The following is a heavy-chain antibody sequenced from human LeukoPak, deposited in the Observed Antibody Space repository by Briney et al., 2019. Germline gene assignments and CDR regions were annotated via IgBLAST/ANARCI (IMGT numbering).Heavy chain of an antibody. CDR2: MIPIFGTA. CDR3: AREADYDFWSGISRAFDY. Sequence: SVKPSCTASVCTFSSYAISWVRQPPGPGLEWMGGMIPIFGTATYSQKFQGRVTITAAASTSTAYMELSSLRSEDTAVYYCAREADYDFWSGISRAFDYWGQGTLVTVSS. J-gene: IGHJ4*02. D-gene: IGHD3-3*01. V-gene: IGHV1-69*01. CDR1: VCTFSSYA.